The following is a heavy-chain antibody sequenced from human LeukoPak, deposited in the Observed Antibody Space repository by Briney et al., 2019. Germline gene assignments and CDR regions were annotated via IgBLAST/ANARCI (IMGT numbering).Heavy chain of an antibody. J-gene: IGHJ5*02. CDR1: GFTFSSYG. CDR3: AKEGVVVPAAIFYRRASPQPPRSSNWFDP. CDR2: ISYDGSNK. D-gene: IGHD2-2*01. Sequence: PGGSLRLSCAASGFTFSSYGMHWVRQAPGKGLEWVAVISYDGSNKYYADSVKGRFTISRDNSKNTLYLQMNSLRAEDTAVYYCAKEGVVVPAAIFYRRASPQPPRSSNWFDPWGQGTLVTVSS. V-gene: IGHV3-30*18.